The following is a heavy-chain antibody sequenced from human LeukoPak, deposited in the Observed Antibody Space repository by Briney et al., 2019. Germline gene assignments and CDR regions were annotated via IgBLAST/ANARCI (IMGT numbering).Heavy chain of an antibody. CDR3: ASASSHRIAAGGDY. V-gene: IGHV3-74*01. CDR1: GFTLSSNW. D-gene: IGHD6-13*01. CDR2: INSDGSST. J-gene: IGHJ4*02. Sequence: GGSLRLSCAASGFTLSSNWMHWVRQAPGKGPVWVSRINSDGSSTSYADSVKGRFTISRDNAKNTLYLQMNSLRAEDTAVYYCASASSHRIAAGGDYWGQGTLVTVSS.